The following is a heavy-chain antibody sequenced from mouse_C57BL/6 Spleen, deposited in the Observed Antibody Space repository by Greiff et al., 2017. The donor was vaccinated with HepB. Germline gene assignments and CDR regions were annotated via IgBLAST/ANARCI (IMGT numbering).Heavy chain of an antibody. D-gene: IGHD4-1*01. Sequence: EVKLMESGPGLVKPSQSLSLTCSVTGYSITSGYYWNWIRQFPGNKLEWMGYISYDGSNNYNPSLKNRISITRDTSKNQFFLKLNSVTTEDTATYYCARDLTSDYWGQGTTLTVSS. CDR2: ISYDGSN. CDR3: ARDLTSDY. J-gene: IGHJ2*01. CDR1: GYSITSGYY. V-gene: IGHV3-6*01.